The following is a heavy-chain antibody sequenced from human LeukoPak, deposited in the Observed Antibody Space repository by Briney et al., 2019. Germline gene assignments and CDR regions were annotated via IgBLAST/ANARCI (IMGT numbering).Heavy chain of an antibody. CDR3: ANWGGGPSDYFSGPLDL. D-gene: IGHD3-3*01. V-gene: IGHV1-3*04. CDR2: INTVSGNT. Sequence: ASVKVSCKTSEYSLTQYPIHWVRQAPGQRLEWMGWINTVSGNTRYSQNFQGRVTITRDTSASTAYMELSYLKSEDTAIYYCANWGGGPSDYFSGPLDLWGQDTLVTGPS. CDR1: EYSLTQYP. J-gene: IGHJ1*01.